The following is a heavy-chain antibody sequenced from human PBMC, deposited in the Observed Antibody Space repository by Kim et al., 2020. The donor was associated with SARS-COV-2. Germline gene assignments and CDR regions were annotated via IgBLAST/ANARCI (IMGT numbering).Heavy chain of an antibody. J-gene: IGHJ4*02. CDR3: ARQDDYGEY. CDR2: IYYSGST. Sequence: SETLSHTCTVSGGSISSSSYYWGWIRQPPGKGLEWIGSIYYSGSTYYNPSLKSRVTISVDTSKNQFSLKLSSVTAADTAVYYCARQDDYGEYWGQGTLVTVSS. CDR1: GGSISSSSYY. V-gene: IGHV4-39*01.